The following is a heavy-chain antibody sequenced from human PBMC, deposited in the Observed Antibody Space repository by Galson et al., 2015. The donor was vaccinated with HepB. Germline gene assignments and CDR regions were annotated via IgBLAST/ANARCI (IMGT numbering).Heavy chain of an antibody. CDR1: GFTFSNYA. V-gene: IGHV3-23*01. Sequence: SLRLSCAASGFTFSNYAMRWVRQTPGKGLQWVSAVTGNGGRTFYADSVQGRFTISRDNSKNTLDLQMNSLRAEDTAIYYCAKEMIGYGVVVDLWGRGTLVIVSS. J-gene: IGHJ2*01. D-gene: IGHD4-17*01. CDR2: VTGNGGRT. CDR3: AKEMIGYGVVVDL.